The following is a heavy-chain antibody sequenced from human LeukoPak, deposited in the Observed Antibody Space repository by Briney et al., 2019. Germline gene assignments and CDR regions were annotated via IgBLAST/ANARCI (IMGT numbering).Heavy chain of an antibody. V-gene: IGHV4-59*01. CDR2: IYYSGST. Sequence: SETLSLTCTVPGRSISSYYWSSSRQPPGKGLELVGYIYYSGSTNYNPSLKSRLTISLHTSKNQFSLKLRSVTAADTAVYYCARYKCGGSCYYPRYYYYYGMDVWGQGTTVTVSS. J-gene: IGHJ6*02. CDR3: ARYKCGGSCYYPRYYYYYGMDV. D-gene: IGHD2-15*01. CDR1: GRSISSYY.